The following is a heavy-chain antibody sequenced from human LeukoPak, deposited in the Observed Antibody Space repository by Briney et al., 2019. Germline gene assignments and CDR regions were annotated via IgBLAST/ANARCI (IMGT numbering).Heavy chain of an antibody. Sequence: GGSLRLSCAASGFTFSSYGMNRVRQAPGKGLEWVAVIWYDGSNKYYADSVKGRFTISRDNPKNTLYLQMNSLRAEDTAVYYCARDTLAYCGGDCDPAFGYWGQGTLVTVSS. CDR3: ARDTLAYCGGDCDPAFGY. CDR1: GFTFSSYG. CDR2: IWYDGSNK. V-gene: IGHV3-33*01. D-gene: IGHD2-21*02. J-gene: IGHJ4*02.